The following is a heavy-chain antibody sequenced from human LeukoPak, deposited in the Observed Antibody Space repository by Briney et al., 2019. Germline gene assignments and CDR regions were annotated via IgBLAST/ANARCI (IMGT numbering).Heavy chain of an antibody. D-gene: IGHD5-12*01. CDR2: INPNSGGT. Sequence: ASVKVSCKASGYTFTCYYMHWVRQAPGQGLEWMGWINPNSGGTNYAQKFQGRVTMTRDTSISTAYMKLSRLRSDDTAVYYCAIIVATIGPFDYWGQGTLVTVSS. CDR1: GYTFTCYY. CDR3: AIIVATIGPFDY. J-gene: IGHJ4*02. V-gene: IGHV1-2*02.